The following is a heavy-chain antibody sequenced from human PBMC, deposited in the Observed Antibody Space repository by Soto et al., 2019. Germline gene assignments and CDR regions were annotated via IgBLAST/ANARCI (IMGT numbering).Heavy chain of an antibody. V-gene: IGHV3-48*02. CDR3: ARDGSYYDSSGYYSTYYFDY. D-gene: IGHD3-22*01. Sequence: GGPLRLSCAASGFTFSSYSMNWVRQAPGKGLEWVSYISSSSSTIYYADSVKGRFTISRDNAKNSLYLQMNSLRDEDTAVYYCARDGSYYDSSGYYSTYYFDYWGQGTLVTVSS. J-gene: IGHJ4*02. CDR1: GFTFSSYS. CDR2: ISSSSSTI.